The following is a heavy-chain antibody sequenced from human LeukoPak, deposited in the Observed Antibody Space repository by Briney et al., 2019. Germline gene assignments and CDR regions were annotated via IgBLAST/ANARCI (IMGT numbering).Heavy chain of an antibody. Sequence: GGSLILSCASSGFTFSSYTLSWVRPAPGEGLEWVSAISCSGGSTYYADSVKGRFTISRDNAKNTHSVQINSLRVQDTAVYDCAKAYSSTWHNPVDYWGQGTLVTVSS. D-gene: IGHD6-13*01. CDR1: GFTFSSYT. CDR2: ISCSGGST. J-gene: IGHJ4*02. V-gene: IGHV3-23*01. CDR3: AKAYSSTWHNPVDY.